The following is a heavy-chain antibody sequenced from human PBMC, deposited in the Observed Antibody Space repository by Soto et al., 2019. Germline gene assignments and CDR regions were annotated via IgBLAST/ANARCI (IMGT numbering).Heavy chain of an antibody. CDR2: ISYDGSNK. J-gene: IGHJ4*02. CDR1: GFTFSSYA. CDR3: ARALTGDPTDY. Sequence: GSLRLSCAVSGFTFSSYAMHWVRQALGKGLEWVAVISYDGSNKHYADSVKGRFTISRNNSKNTLYLQMNSLRTEDTAVYYCARALTGDPTDYWGQGTLVTVSS. V-gene: IGHV3-30-3*01. D-gene: IGHD7-27*01.